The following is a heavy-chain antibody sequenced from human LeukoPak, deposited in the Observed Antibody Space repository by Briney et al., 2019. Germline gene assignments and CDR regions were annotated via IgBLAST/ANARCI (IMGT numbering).Heavy chain of an antibody. D-gene: IGHD6-13*01. CDR3: ARGNWIAAAGYWYFDL. V-gene: IGHV4-39*07. CDR1: GGSISSSSYY. CDR2: IYYSGST. J-gene: IGHJ2*01. Sequence: SETLSLTCTVSGGSISSSSYYWGWIRQPPGKGLGRIGSIYYSGSTYYNPSLKSRVTISVDTSKNQFSLKLSSVTAADTAVYYCARGNWIAAAGYWYFDLWGRGTLVTVSS.